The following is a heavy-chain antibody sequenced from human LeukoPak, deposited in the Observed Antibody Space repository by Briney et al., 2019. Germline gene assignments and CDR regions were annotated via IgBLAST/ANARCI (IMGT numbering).Heavy chain of an antibody. CDR3: AREGERSGYQPFDY. CDR2: INPNNGGT. V-gene: IGHV1-2*06. CDR1: GYNFIGYY. J-gene: IGHJ4*02. Sequence: VASVTVSCTTSGYNFIGYYIHWVRQAPGQGLEWMGRINPNNGGTNYAQRFQGRVTMTRDTSISTAYMDLSSLGSDDTAVYYCAREGERSGYQPFDYWGQGTLVTVSS. D-gene: IGHD3-22*01.